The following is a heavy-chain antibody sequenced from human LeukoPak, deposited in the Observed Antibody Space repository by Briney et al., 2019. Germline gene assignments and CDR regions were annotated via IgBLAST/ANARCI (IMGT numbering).Heavy chain of an antibody. D-gene: IGHD2-8*01. Sequence: PGGSLRLSCAVSGFTFSGYSVNWVRQAPGKGLEWVSSISTRSSYIYYADSLKGRFTVSRDNAKNSVYLQMNSLRAEDTAVYYCARGYCTNGACYGLFDYWGQGTLVTVSS. CDR1: GFTFSGYS. CDR2: ISTRSSYI. V-gene: IGHV3-21*01. J-gene: IGHJ4*02. CDR3: ARGYCTNGACYGLFDY.